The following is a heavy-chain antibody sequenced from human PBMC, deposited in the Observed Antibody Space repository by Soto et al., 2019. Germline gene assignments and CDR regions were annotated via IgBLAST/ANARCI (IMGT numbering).Heavy chain of an antibody. CDR3: ARDRSVDIVATTHVDY. CDR2: INPSGGST. Sequence: ASVKVSCKASGYTFTSYYMHWVRQAPGQGLGWMGIINPSGGSTSYAQKFQGRVTMTRDTSTSTVYMELSSLRSEDTAVYYCARDRSVDIVATTHVDYWGQGTLVTVSS. CDR1: GYTFTSYY. D-gene: IGHD5-12*01. V-gene: IGHV1-46*01. J-gene: IGHJ4*02.